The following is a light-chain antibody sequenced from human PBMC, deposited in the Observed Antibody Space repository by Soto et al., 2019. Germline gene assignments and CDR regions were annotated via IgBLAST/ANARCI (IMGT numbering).Light chain of an antibody. V-gene: IGLV2-11*01. CDR3: CSYAGSYPFV. CDR1: SSDVGGYNY. Sequence: ALTQPRSVSGSPGQSVTISCTGTSSDVGGYNYVSWYQHHTGKAPKLMIYDVDKRPSGVPGRFSGSKSGNTASLTISGLQAEDEADYYCCSYAGSYPFVFGTGTKVTVL. J-gene: IGLJ1*01. CDR2: DVD.